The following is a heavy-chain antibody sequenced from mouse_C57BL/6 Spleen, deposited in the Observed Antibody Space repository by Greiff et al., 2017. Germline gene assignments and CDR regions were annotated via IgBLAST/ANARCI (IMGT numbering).Heavy chain of an antibody. CDR2: IDPSDSYT. J-gene: IGHJ2*01. CDR3: ATITTVGY. CDR1: GYTFTSYW. V-gene: IGHV1-50*01. Sequence: QVQLQQPGAELVKPGASVKLSCKASGYTFTSYWMQWVKQRPGQGLEWIGEIDPSDSYTNYNQKFNGKATLTVDTSSRTAYMQLSSLTSEDAAVYYCATITTVGYWGQGTTLTVSS. D-gene: IGHD1-1*01.